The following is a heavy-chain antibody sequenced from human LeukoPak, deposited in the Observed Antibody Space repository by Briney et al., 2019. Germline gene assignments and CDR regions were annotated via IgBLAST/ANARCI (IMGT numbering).Heavy chain of an antibody. CDR3: ARVVAAAGNNWFDP. D-gene: IGHD6-13*01. V-gene: IGHV4-30-4*07. CDR1: GDSISSGGYS. Sequence: SETLSLTCAVSGDSISSGGYSWSWIRQPPGKGLEWIAYIHDSGSTYNNPSLKTRLSISIDTSKNQFSLKLNSVTAADTAVYYCARVVAAAGNNWFDPWGKGTLVTVSS. J-gene: IGHJ5*02. CDR2: IHDSGST.